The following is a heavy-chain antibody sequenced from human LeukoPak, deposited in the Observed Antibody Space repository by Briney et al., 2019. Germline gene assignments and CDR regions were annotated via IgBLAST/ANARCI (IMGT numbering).Heavy chain of an antibody. CDR3: AFSCSGDSCSFFDS. V-gene: IGHV3-66*01. CDR2: IFSGGST. D-gene: IGHD2-15*01. J-gene: IGHJ4*02. Sequence: AGDSLRLSCATSGFTVSSNYMSWVRQAPGKGLEWVSVIFSGGSTYYADAVKGRFIISRDNPKSTLSLEMNSLRAEDTAVYYCAFSCSGDSCSFFDSWGQGTLVTVSS. CDR1: GFTVSSNY.